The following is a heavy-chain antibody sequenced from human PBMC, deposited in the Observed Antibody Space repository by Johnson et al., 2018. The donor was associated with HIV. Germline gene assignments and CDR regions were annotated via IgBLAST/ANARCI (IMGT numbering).Heavy chain of an antibody. J-gene: IGHJ3*02. Sequence: QMLLVESGGGVVQPGGSLRLSCAASGFTFSTYAIHWVRQAPGKGLEWVVVISSDGNNKYYADPVKGRFTISRDKSKNRGYLQMNSLRAEDTAVYYCVRPAAAGRDDAFDIWGQGTMVTVSS. CDR1: GFTFSTYA. D-gene: IGHD6-13*01. V-gene: IGHV3-30-3*01. CDR2: ISSDGNNK. CDR3: VRPAAAGRDDAFDI.